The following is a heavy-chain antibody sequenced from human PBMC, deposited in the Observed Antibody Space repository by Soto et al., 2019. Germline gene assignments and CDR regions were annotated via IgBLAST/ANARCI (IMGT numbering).Heavy chain of an antibody. J-gene: IGHJ6*02. CDR1: GGSISSGGYS. Sequence: SETLSLTCAVSGGSISSGGYSWSWIRQPPGKGLERIGYIYHSGSTYYNPSLKSRVTISVDRSKNQFSLKLSSVTAADTAVYYCARGPRLSNYDFWSGYYSDYYYGMDVWGQGTTVTVSS. D-gene: IGHD3-3*01. CDR2: IYHSGST. V-gene: IGHV4-30-2*01. CDR3: ARGPRLSNYDFWSGYYSDYYYGMDV.